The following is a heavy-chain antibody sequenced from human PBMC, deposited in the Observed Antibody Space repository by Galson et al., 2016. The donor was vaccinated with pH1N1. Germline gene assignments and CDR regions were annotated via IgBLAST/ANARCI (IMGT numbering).Heavy chain of an antibody. Sequence: SLRLSCAASGSTFSSYWMTWVRQAPGKGLEWVANINQDGSEIYYVDSVKGRFTISRDNAKNSLHLQMNSLRAEDTAVYYCARAIAAAGSAWGQGTLVTVSS. CDR3: ARAIAAAGSA. D-gene: IGHD6-13*01. J-gene: IGHJ3*01. V-gene: IGHV3-7*01. CDR2: INQDGSEI. CDR1: GSTFSSYW.